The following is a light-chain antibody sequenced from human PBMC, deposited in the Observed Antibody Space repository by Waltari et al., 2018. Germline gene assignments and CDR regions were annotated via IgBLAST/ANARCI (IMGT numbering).Light chain of an antibody. J-gene: IGLJ3*02. V-gene: IGLV1-44*01. CDR1: FSSIGSNA. Sequence: QSVLTQPPSPSGTPGQRVTISCSGSFSSIGSNAVNWYQQLPGTAPKLLIYTNSQRPSVVPDRFSGSKSGTSASLVISGLQSEDEADYYCAAWDDSLNGWVFGGGTKLTVL. CDR3: AAWDDSLNGWV. CDR2: TNS.